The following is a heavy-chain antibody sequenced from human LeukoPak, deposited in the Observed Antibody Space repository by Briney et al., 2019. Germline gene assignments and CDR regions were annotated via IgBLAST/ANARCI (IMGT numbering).Heavy chain of an antibody. CDR2: IKTDGSEK. Sequence: GSLRLSCEGSGFTFSNYWMGWVRQAPGKGLQWVANIKTDGSEKYYADSVKGRFTISRDNSKNTLYLQMNSLRAEDTAVYYCARDPHIYIAAAGTGYWGQGTLVTVSS. J-gene: IGHJ4*02. D-gene: IGHD6-13*01. V-gene: IGHV3-7*01. CDR3: ARDPHIYIAAAGTGY. CDR1: GFTFSNYW.